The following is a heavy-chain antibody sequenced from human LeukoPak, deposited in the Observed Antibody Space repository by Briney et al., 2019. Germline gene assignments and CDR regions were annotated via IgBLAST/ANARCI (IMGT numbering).Heavy chain of an antibody. CDR2: IYSGGST. V-gene: IGHV3-66*01. Sequence: GGSLRLSCAASGFTVSSNYMSWVRQAPGKGLEWVSVIYSGGSTYYADSVKGRFTISRDNSKNTLYLQMNSLRAEDTAVYYCASSARWSGYSTGAFDIWGQGTMVTVSS. D-gene: IGHD3-3*01. CDR3: ASSARWSGYSTGAFDI. CDR1: GFTVSSNY. J-gene: IGHJ3*02.